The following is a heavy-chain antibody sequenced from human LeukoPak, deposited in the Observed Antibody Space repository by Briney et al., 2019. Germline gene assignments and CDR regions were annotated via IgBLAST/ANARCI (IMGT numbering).Heavy chain of an antibody. CDR3: AKEELYYYGSGTYYTLAPFDY. J-gene: IGHJ4*02. D-gene: IGHD3-10*01. V-gene: IGHV3-23*01. CDR1: GFTFSSYA. CDR2: ISGSGGST. Sequence: KPGGSLRLSCAASGFTFSSYAMSWVRQAPGKGLEWVSAISGSGGSTYYADSVKGRFTISRDNSKNTLYLQMNSLRAEDTAVYYCAKEELYYYGSGTYYTLAPFDYWGQGTLVTVSS.